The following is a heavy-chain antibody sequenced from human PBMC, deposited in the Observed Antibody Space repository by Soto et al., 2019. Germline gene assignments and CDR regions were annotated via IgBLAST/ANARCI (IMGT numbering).Heavy chain of an antibody. V-gene: IGHV3-23*01. CDR3: ARHPPPGYYYDSSGYYGYFQH. D-gene: IGHD3-22*01. CDR2: ISGAGGGT. J-gene: IGHJ1*01. Sequence: LRLSCAASGFTFWTYAMSWVRQAPGKGLEWVSVISGAGGGTSYADSVKSRFTISRDNSKNTLYLQMNSLGVEDTAVYYCARHPPPGYYYDSSGYYGYFQHWGQGTPVTVSS. CDR1: GFTFWTYA.